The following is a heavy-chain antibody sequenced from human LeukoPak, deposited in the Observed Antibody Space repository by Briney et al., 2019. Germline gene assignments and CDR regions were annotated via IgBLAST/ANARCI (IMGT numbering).Heavy chain of an antibody. Sequence: ASVKVSCKASGYTFTSYGISWVRQAPGQGLEWMGWISAYNGNINYAQKLQGRDTMTTDTSTSTAYMELRSLRSDDTAVYYCARDGDILTGDAFDIWGQGTMVTVSS. D-gene: IGHD3-9*01. CDR1: GYTFTSYG. J-gene: IGHJ3*02. V-gene: IGHV1-18*01. CDR2: ISAYNGNI. CDR3: ARDGDILTGDAFDI.